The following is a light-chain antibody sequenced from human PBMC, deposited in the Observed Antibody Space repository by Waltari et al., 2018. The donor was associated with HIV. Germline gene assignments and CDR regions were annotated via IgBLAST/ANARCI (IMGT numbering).Light chain of an antibody. J-gene: IGLJ2*01. CDR1: NIGSKQ. CDR3: QVWDSSCRV. V-gene: IGLV3-9*01. Sequence: SYELTQPLSVSVALGQTARITCGGNNIGSKQVHWYQQKPGQAPVLVIYRDSNRPSGIPERFSGSNSGNTATLTISRAQAGDEADYYCQVWDSSCRVFGGGTKLTVL. CDR2: RDS.